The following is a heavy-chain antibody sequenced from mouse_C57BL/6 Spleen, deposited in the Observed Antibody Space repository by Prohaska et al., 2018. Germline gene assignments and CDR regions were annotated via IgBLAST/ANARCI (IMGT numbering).Heavy chain of an antibody. CDR3: APYYYGRSYESY. D-gene: IGHD1-1*01. CDR1: CYTFTSYW. J-gene: IGHJ3*01. Sequence: QFQLQQPVAELVKPGASVKLSCKASCYTFTSYWMHWVKQMPGQGLAWIGMIHPNSVSTNYNEKFKSKDTLTVDQSSSSAYMQLSSLTCEDSAGYYCAPYYYGRSYESYWGQGTLVTVSA. CDR2: IHPNSVST. V-gene: IGHV1-64*01.